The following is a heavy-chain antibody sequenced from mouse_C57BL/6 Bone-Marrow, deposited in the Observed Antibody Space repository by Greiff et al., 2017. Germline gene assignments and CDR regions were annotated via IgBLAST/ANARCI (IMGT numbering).Heavy chain of an antibody. CDR2: INPSTGGT. Sequence: VQLQQSGPELVKPGASVKISCKASGYSFTGYYMNWVKQSPEKSLEWIGEINPSTGGTTYNQKFTAKATLTVDKSSSAAYMQLKSLTSEDSAVYYCARSAHYYGSSYDYFDYWGQGTTLTVSS. CDR1: GYSFTGYY. J-gene: IGHJ2*01. CDR3: ARSAHYYGSSYDYFDY. V-gene: IGHV1-42*01. D-gene: IGHD1-1*01.